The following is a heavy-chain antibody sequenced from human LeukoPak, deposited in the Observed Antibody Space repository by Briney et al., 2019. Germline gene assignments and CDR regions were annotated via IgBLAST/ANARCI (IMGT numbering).Heavy chain of an antibody. CDR3: ARSGCSSTSCYIDY. Sequence: GGSLRLSCAASGFTFSSYAMSWVRQAPGKGLEWVSAISGSGGSTYYADSVKGRFTISRDSSKNTLYLQMNSLRAEDTAVYYCARSGCSSTSCYIDYWGQGTLVTVSS. J-gene: IGHJ4*02. D-gene: IGHD2-2*02. V-gene: IGHV3-23*01. CDR2: ISGSGGST. CDR1: GFTFSSYA.